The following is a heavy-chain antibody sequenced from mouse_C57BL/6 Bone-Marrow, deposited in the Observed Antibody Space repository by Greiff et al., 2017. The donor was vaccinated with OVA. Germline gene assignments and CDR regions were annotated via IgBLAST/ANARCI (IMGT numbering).Heavy chain of an antibody. CDR3: AKKGDYGSSNWEWDG. Sequence: QVQLQQSGPELVKPGASVKLSCKASGYTFTSYDINWVKQRPGQGLEWIGWIYPRDGSTKYHETFKGKATLTVDTSSSTAYMELHSLTSEDSAVYFCAKKGDYGSSNWEWDGWGTGTAVTVSS. J-gene: IGHJ1*03. V-gene: IGHV1-85*01. CDR1: GYTFTSYD. CDR2: IYPRDGST. D-gene: IGHD1-1*01.